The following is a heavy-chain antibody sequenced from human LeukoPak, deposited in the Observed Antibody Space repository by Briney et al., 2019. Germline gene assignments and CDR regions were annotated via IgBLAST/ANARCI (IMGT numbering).Heavy chain of an antibody. Sequence: SVKVSCKASGGTFSSYAISWVRQAPGQGLEWMGGIIPIFGTGDYAQKFQGRVTITADESTNTAYMELSSLRSEDTAVYYCARSNYDFWSGPPLDYWGQGTLVTVSS. CDR1: GGTFSSYA. CDR3: ARSNYDFWSGPPLDY. D-gene: IGHD3-3*01. J-gene: IGHJ4*02. V-gene: IGHV1-69*13. CDR2: IIPIFGTG.